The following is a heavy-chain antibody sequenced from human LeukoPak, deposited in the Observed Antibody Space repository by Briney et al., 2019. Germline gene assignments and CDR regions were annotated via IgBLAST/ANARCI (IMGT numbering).Heavy chain of an antibody. D-gene: IGHD3-10*01. J-gene: IGHJ4*02. Sequence: GASVKVSCKASGYTFTGYYMHWVRQAPGQGLEWMGWINPNSGGTNYAQKFQGRVTMTRDTSISTAYMELSRLRSDDTAVYYCARGPSGSYYPHYFDYWGQGTLVTVSS. V-gene: IGHV1-2*02. CDR1: GYTFTGYY. CDR3: ARGPSGSYYPHYFDY. CDR2: INPNSGGT.